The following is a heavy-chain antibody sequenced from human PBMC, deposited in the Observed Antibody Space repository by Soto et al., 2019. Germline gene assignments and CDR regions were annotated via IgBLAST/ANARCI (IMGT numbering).Heavy chain of an antibody. J-gene: IGHJ5*02. CDR1: GFTFSSYG. D-gene: IGHD6-13*01. Sequence: GGSLRLSCAASGFTFSSYGMHWVRQAPGKGLEWVAVISYDGSNKYYADSVKGRFTISRDNSKNTLYLQMNSLRAEGTAVYYCAKEYSSSWCGRIYNWFDPWGQGTLVTVSS. CDR2: ISYDGSNK. CDR3: AKEYSSSWCGRIYNWFDP. V-gene: IGHV3-30*18.